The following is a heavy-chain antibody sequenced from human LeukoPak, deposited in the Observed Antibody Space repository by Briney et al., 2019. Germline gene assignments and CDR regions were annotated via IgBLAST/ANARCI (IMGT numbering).Heavy chain of an antibody. CDR3: ARNTYYYDSSGYYEYFQH. V-gene: IGHV1-18*01. CDR2: ISAYNGNT. CDR1: GYTFTSYG. Sequence: EASVKVSCKASGYTFTSYGISWVRQAPGQGLEWTGWISAYNGNTNYAQKLQGRVTMTTDTSTSTAYMELRSLRSDDTAVYYCARNTYYYDSSGYYEYFQHWGQGTLVTVSS. D-gene: IGHD3-22*01. J-gene: IGHJ1*01.